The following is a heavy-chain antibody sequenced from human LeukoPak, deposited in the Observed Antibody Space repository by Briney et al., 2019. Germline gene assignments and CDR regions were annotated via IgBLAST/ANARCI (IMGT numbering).Heavy chain of an antibody. J-gene: IGHJ4*02. CDR2: ISYDGSNK. V-gene: IGHV3-30*04. CDR1: GFTFSSYA. Sequence: GGSLRLSCAASGFTFSSYAMHWVRQAPGKGLEWVAVISYDGSNKYYADSVKGRFTISRDNSKNTLYLQMNSLRAEDTAVYYCARDGNGSGINYWGQGTLVTVSS. D-gene: IGHD3-10*01. CDR3: ARDGNGSGINY.